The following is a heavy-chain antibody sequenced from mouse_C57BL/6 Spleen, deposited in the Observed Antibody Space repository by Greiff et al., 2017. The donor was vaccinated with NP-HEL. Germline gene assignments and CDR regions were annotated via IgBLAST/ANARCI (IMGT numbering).Heavy chain of an antibody. V-gene: IGHV1-55*01. Sequence: QVQLKQSGAELVKPGASVKMSCKASGYTFTSYWITWVKQRPGQGLEWIGDIYPGSGSTNYNEKFKSKATLTVDTSSSTAYMQLSSLTSEDSAVYYCARRGDYDGREDYWGQGTSVTVSS. CDR1: GYTFTSYW. CDR3: ARRGDYDGREDY. CDR2: IYPGSGST. J-gene: IGHJ4*01. D-gene: IGHD2-4*01.